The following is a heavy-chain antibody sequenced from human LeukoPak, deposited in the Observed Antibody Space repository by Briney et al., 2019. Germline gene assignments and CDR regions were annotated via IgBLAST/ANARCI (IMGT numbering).Heavy chain of an antibody. CDR1: GFTFSSYA. Sequence: PGGSLRLSCAASGFTFSSYAMSWVRQAPGKGLEWVSAISGSGGSTYYADSVKGRFTISRDNSKNTLYLQMNSLRAEDTAVYYCAKASNDGSGSYYPMYYFDYWGQGTLVTVSS. CDR2: ISGSGGST. J-gene: IGHJ4*02. CDR3: AKASNDGSGSYYPMYYFDY. V-gene: IGHV3-23*01. D-gene: IGHD3-10*01.